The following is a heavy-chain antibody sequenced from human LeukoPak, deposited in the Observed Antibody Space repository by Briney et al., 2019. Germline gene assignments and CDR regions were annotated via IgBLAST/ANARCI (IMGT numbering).Heavy chain of an antibody. J-gene: IGHJ3*02. CDR1: GFTVSSNY. CDR2: TYSGGST. D-gene: IGHD3-10*01. Sequence: GGSLRLSCAASGFTVSSNYMSWVRQAPGKGLEWVSFTYSGGSTYYADAVKGRFTISRDNSKNTLYLQMNSLRAEDTAVYYCASKLLWFGELSDDAFDIWGQGTMVTVSS. V-gene: IGHV3-53*01. CDR3: ASKLLWFGELSDDAFDI.